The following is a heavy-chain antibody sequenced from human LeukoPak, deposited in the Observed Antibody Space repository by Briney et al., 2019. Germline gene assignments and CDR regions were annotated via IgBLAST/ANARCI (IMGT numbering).Heavy chain of an antibody. CDR3: ATLIGWYDY. D-gene: IGHD6-19*01. CDR2: ISYDGSNK. J-gene: IGHJ4*02. CDR1: GFTFSSYA. V-gene: IGHV3-30-3*01. Sequence: GGSLRLSCAASGFTFSSYAMHWVRQAPGKGLEWVAVISYDGSNKYYADSVKGRFTISRDNAKNTLYLQMNSLRAEDTAVYYCATLIGWYDYWGQGTLVTVSS.